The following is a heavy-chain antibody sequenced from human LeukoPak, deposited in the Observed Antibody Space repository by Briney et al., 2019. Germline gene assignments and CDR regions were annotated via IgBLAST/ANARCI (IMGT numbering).Heavy chain of an antibody. Sequence: GGSLRLSCAASGFTFSGYAMHWVRQAPGKGLEGVAIISSDGSKISYADPVKGRFTISRDNSKNTLYLQMNSLRAEDTAVYCCARDRGSLYSYGMDVWGQGTTVTVSS. D-gene: IGHD3-10*01. CDR2: ISSDGSKI. CDR1: GFTFSGYA. J-gene: IGHJ6*02. V-gene: IGHV3-30*04. CDR3: ARDRGSLYSYGMDV.